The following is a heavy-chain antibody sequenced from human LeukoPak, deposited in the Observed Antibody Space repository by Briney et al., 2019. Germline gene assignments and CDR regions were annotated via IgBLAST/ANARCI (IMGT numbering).Heavy chain of an antibody. J-gene: IGHJ5*02. V-gene: IGHV4-59*10. CDR2: IYTSGST. Sequence: KSSETLSLTCAVYGGSFSGYYWSWIRQPPGKGLEWIGRIYTSGSTNYNPSLKSRVTMSVDTSKNQFSLKLSSVTAADTAVYYCARGNYDFWSGYSDENWFDPWGQGTLVTVSS. D-gene: IGHD3-3*01. CDR1: GGSFSGYY. CDR3: ARGNYDFWSGYSDENWFDP.